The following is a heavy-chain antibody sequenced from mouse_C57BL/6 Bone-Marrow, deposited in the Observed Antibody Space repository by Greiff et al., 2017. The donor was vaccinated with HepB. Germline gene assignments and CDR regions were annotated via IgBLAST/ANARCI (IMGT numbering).Heavy chain of an antibody. J-gene: IGHJ4*01. CDR1: GYSFTGYY. V-gene: IGHV1-42*01. CDR2: INPSTGGT. D-gene: IGHD2-4*01. Sequence: EVQLQQSGPELVKPGASVKISCKASGYSFTGYYMNWVKQSPEKSLEWIGEINPSTGGTTYNQKFKAKATLTVDKSSSTAYMQLKSLTSEDSAVYYCARGRLRRGYYYAMDYWGQGTSVTVSS. CDR3: ARGRLRRGYYYAMDY.